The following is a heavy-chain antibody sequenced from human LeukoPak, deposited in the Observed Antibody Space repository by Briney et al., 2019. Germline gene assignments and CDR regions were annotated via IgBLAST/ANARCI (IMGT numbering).Heavy chain of an antibody. CDR1: GGSISSYY. V-gene: IGHV4-4*07. D-gene: IGHD3-3*01. CDR2: IYTSGST. Sequence: KTSETLSLTCTVSGGSISSYYWSWIRQPAGKGLKWIGRIYTSGSTNYNPSLKSRVTMSVDTSKNQFSLKLSSVTAADTAVYYCARDQPYYDFWSGYSIYWFDPWGQGTLVTVSS. J-gene: IGHJ5*02. CDR3: ARDQPYYDFWSGYSIYWFDP.